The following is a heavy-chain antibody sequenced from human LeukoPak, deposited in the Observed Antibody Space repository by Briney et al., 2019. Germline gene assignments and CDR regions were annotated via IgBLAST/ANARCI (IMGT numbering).Heavy chain of an antibody. CDR1: GGSISSSSYY. CDR2: IYYSGST. D-gene: IGHD2-2*01. J-gene: IGHJ6*02. CDR3: ARDRYAYGMDV. Sequence: SETLSLTCTVSGGSISSSSYYWGWIRQPPGKGLEWIGSIYYSGSTNYNPSLKSRVTISVDTSKNQFSLKLSSVTAADTAVYYCARDRYAYGMDVWGQGTTVTVSS. V-gene: IGHV4-39*07.